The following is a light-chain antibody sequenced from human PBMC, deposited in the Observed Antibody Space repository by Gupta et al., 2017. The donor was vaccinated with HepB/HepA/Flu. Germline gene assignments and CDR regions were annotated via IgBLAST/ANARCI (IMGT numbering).Light chain of an antibody. J-gene: IGLJ3*02. V-gene: IGLV1-44*01. Sequence: QSVLTQPPSVSGTPGQRFSISCSGIRSSIGSNPVHWFQQLPGSPPKLLSQFNNQRPPGVPDRVSASKSGTAASLVISGLQSDDEADYYWASGSDGLMGVFGSGTRLTVL. CDR1: RSSIGSNP. CDR2: FNN. CDR3: ASGSDGLMGV.